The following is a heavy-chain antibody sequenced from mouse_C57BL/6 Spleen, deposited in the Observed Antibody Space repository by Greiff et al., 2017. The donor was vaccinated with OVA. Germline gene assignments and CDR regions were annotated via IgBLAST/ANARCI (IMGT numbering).Heavy chain of an antibody. Sequence: VKLQESGPELVKPGASVKISCKASGYAFSSSWMNWVKQRPGKGLEWIGRIYPGDGDTNYNGKFKGKATLTADKSSSTAYMQLSSLTSEDSAVYFCARHGVDYWGQGTTLTVSS. J-gene: IGHJ2*01. CDR2: IYPGDGDT. CDR3: ARHGVDY. CDR1: GYAFSSSW. V-gene: IGHV1-82*01.